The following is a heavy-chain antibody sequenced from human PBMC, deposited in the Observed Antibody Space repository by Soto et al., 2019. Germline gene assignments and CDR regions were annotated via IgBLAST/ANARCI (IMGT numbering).Heavy chain of an antibody. Sequence: EVQLLESGGGLVQPGGSLRLSCAASGFTLSSYAMSWVRQAPGKGLELVSAISGSGGSTYYADSVKGRFTISRDNSKNTLYLQMNSLRAEDTAVYYCAKDPWGSCGGGAFDIWGQGTMVTVSS. J-gene: IGHJ3*02. D-gene: IGHD6-13*01. CDR1: GFTLSSYA. V-gene: IGHV3-23*01. CDR2: ISGSGGST. CDR3: AKDPWGSCGGGAFDI.